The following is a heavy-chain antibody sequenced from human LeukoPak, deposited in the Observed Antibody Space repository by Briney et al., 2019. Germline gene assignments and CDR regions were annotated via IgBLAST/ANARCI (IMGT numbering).Heavy chain of an antibody. CDR2: ISWNSGSI. CDR3: TTAGNYRFDN. D-gene: IGHD1-7*01. CDR1: GFTFDDYA. J-gene: IGHJ4*02. Sequence: SGRSLRLSCAASGFTFDDYAMHWVRQAPGKGLEWVSGISWNSGSIGYADSVKGRFTISRDNAKNSLYLQMNSLRAEDTAVYYCTTAGNYRFDNWGQGTLVTVSS. V-gene: IGHV3-9*01.